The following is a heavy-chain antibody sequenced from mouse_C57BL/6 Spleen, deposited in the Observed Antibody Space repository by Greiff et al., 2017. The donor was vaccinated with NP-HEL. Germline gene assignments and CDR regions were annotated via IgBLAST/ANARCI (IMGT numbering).Heavy chain of an antibody. CDR2: IRLKSDNYAT. J-gene: IGHJ2*01. D-gene: IGHD4-1*02. V-gene: IGHV6-3*01. CDR3: TGFNWPYYFDY. CDR1: GFTFSNYW. Sequence: EVKLVESGGGLVQPGGSMKLSCVASGFTFSNYWMNWVRQSPEKGLEWVAQIRLKSDNYATQYAESVKGRFTISRDDSKSSVYLQMNNLRAEDTGIYYCTGFNWPYYFDYWGQGTTLTVSS.